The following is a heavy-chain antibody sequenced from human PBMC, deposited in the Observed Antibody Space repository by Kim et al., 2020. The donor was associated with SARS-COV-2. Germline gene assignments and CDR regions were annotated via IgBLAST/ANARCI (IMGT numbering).Heavy chain of an antibody. J-gene: IGHJ4*02. CDR3: ATTGACSF. V-gene: IGHV3-7*01. CDR2: IKQDGSDK. CDR1: GFTFSSYW. Sequence: VGSLRLSCAASGFTFSSYWMTWVRQAPGKGLEWVASIKQDGSDKYYVDSVKGRFTISRDNAKNSLFLQMNSLRAEDTAIYYCATTGACSFWGQGALVTVSS. D-gene: IGHD7-27*01.